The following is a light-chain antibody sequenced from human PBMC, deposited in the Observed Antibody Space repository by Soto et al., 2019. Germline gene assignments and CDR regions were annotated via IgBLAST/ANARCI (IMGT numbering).Light chain of an antibody. V-gene: IGLV2-11*01. Sequence: QSALTQPRSVSLSPGQSVTISCTVTSSHVGGSNYVSWYQQLPGKAPKLMIYDVSQRPSGVPDRFSGSKSGNTASLTISGPQAEDEADYYCCSYAGSYTYVFGTGTKVTVL. CDR3: CSYAGSYTYV. J-gene: IGLJ1*01. CDR2: DVS. CDR1: SSHVGGSNY.